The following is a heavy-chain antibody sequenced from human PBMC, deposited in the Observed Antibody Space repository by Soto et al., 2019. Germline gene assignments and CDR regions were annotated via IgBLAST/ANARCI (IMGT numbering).Heavy chain of an antibody. V-gene: IGHV2-5*02. D-gene: IGHD1-1*01. J-gene: IGHJ6*02. Sequence: SGPTLVNPTETLTLTCTFSGFSLSTSGVDVGWIRQPPGKALEWLALIYWDDDKRYSPSLKSRLTITKDTSKNQVVLTMTNMDPVDAATYYCARLIPLAYNWNDRRFNYYYYYYGMDVWGQGTTVTVSS. CDR2: IYWDDDK. CDR3: ARLIPLAYNWNDRRFNYYYYYYGMDV. CDR1: GFSLSTSGVD.